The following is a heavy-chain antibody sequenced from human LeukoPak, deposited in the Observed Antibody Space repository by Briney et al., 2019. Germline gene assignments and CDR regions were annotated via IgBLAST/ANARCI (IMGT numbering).Heavy chain of an antibody. Sequence: GGSLRLSCAASGFTFSGSAMHWVRQASGKGLEWVGRIRSKANSYATAYAASVKGRFTISRDDSKNTAYPQMNSLKTEDTAVYYCTTRNLYSSSWYLDYWGQGTLVTVSS. CDR2: IRSKANSYAT. CDR3: TTRNLYSSSWYLDY. D-gene: IGHD6-13*01. CDR1: GFTFSGSA. J-gene: IGHJ4*02. V-gene: IGHV3-73*01.